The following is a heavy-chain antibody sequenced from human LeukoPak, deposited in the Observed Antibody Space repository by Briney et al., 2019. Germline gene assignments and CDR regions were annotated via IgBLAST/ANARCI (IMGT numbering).Heavy chain of an antibody. D-gene: IGHD3-10*01. Sequence: ASVKVSCKASGYTFTNYGISWVRQAPGQGLEWMGWISTYNGNTNYAQKFQGRVTMTTDTSASTAYMELRSLRSEDTAVYYCARVRSNAFDIWGQGTMVTVSS. CDR3: ARVRSNAFDI. J-gene: IGHJ3*02. CDR1: GYTFTNYG. V-gene: IGHV1-18*01. CDR2: ISTYNGNT.